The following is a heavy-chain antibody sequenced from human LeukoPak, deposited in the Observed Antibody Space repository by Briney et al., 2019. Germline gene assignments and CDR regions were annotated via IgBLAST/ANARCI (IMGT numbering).Heavy chain of an antibody. CDR1: GGSISSYY. D-gene: IGHD2-15*01. Sequence: SETLSLTCTVSGGSISSYYWSWIRQPAGKGLEWIGRIYTSGSTNYNPSLRSRVTMSVDTSKNQFSLKLSSVTAADTAVYYCARDLERWSTHWYFDLWGRGTLVTVSS. CDR3: ARDLERWSTHWYFDL. J-gene: IGHJ2*01. CDR2: IYTSGST. V-gene: IGHV4-4*07.